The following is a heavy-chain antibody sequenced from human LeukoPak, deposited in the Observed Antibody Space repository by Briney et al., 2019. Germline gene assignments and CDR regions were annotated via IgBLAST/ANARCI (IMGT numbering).Heavy chain of an antibody. J-gene: IGHJ4*02. V-gene: IGHV4-59*01. D-gene: IGHD3-22*01. CDR1: GGSISSYY. CDR2: IYYSGST. CDR3: VTGGGWLPDY. Sequence: SETLSLTCTVSGGSISSYYWSWIRQPPGKRLEWIGYIYYSGSTNYNPSLKSRVTISVDMSKNQFSLRLSSVTATDTAVYYCVTGGGWLPDYWGQGTLVTVSS.